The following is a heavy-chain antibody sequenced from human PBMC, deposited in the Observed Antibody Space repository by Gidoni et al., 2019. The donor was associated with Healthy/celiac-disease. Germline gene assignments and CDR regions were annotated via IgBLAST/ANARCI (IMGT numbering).Heavy chain of an antibody. D-gene: IGHD6-6*01. V-gene: IGHV2-26*01. Sequence: QVTLKESGPVLVKPTETLTLTCTVSGFSLSNARMGVSWIRQPPGKALEWLAHIFSNDEKSYSTSLKSRLTISKDTSKSQEVLTMTNMDPVDTATYYCARTKAVIAARPGGMDVWGQGTTVTVSS. J-gene: IGHJ6*02. CDR3: ARTKAVIAARPGGMDV. CDR2: IFSNDEK. CDR1: GFSLSNARMG.